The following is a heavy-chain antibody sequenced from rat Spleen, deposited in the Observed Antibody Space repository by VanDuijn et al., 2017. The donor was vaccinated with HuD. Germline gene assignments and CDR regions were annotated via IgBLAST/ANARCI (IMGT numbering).Heavy chain of an antibody. J-gene: IGHJ2*01. CDR2: INTDGGSS. V-gene: IGHV5-22*01. CDR1: GFTFSDYG. Sequence: EVQLVESGGGLVQPGRSMKLSCAASGFTFSDYGMAWVLQAPGKGLEWISSINTDGGSSYYPDSVKGRFTISRDNAKSTLYLQMNSLRSEDTATYYCARQPDYFDYWGQGVMVTVSS. CDR3: ARQPDYFDY.